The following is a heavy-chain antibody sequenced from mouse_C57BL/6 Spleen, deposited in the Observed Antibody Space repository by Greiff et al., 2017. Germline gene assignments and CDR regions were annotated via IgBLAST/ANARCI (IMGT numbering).Heavy chain of an antibody. CDR2: IYPGDGDT. CDR3: ARGPNSSWFAY. CDR1: GYAFSSSW. D-gene: IGHD4-1*02. V-gene: IGHV1-82*01. J-gene: IGHJ3*01. Sequence: QVQLQQSGPELVKPGASVKISCKASGYAFSSSWMNWVKQRPGKGLEWIGRIYPGDGDTNYNGKFKGKATLTADKSSSTAYMHLSSLTSEDSAVYFCARGPNSSWFAYWGQGTLVTVSA.